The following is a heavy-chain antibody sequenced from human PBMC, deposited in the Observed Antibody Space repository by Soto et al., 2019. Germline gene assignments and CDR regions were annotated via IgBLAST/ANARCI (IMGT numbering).Heavy chain of an antibody. V-gene: IGHV1-46*01. Sequence: GASVKVSCKASGYSLTTYYMHWVRQAPGQGLEWMGIIDPSGGSTNYAQKFQGRVTMTRDTSISTAYMELSSLKFEDTAVYYCARESEAVAGTEFDYWGQGTPVTVSS. CDR2: IDPSGGST. CDR3: ARESEAVAGTEFDY. D-gene: IGHD6-19*01. J-gene: IGHJ4*02. CDR1: GYSLTTYY.